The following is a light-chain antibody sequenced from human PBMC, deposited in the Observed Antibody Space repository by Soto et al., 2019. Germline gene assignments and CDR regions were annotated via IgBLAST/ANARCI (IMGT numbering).Light chain of an antibody. CDR3: QQYDTYSQT. Sequence: DIQMTQSPSTLSASVVDRVTITCLASQSIDTWLAWYQQKPGKAPKLLIYDASNLESGVPSRFSGRGSGTEFTLTIRSLQPDDFATYYCQQYDTYSQTFGQGTKVDIK. V-gene: IGKV1-5*01. CDR2: DAS. CDR1: QSIDTW. J-gene: IGKJ1*01.